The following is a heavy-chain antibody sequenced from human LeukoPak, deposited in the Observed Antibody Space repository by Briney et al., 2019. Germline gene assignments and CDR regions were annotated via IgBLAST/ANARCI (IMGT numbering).Heavy chain of an antibody. V-gene: IGHV3-7*03. Sequence: GGSLRLSCAASEFTFSSNWMSWVRQAPGKGLEWVAHIKEDGSEKYYVDSVKGRFTISRDNAKNSLYLQMNSLRAEDTAVYYCAKFVNAFDIWGQGTMVTVSS. J-gene: IGHJ3*02. CDR3: AKFVNAFDI. CDR2: IKEDGSEK. D-gene: IGHD2/OR15-2a*01. CDR1: EFTFSSNW.